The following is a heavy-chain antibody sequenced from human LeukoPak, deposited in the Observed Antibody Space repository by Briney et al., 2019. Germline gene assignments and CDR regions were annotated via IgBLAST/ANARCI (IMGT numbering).Heavy chain of an antibody. CDR1: GFFFSSYA. Sequence: GGSLRLSCAASGFFFSSYAMSWVRQAPGKGLEWVSSISGSGGSTYFADSVKGRFTISRDNSKNTLYLQMNSLRAEDTAVYYCAKGTYDSSSSPIDYWGQGTLVTVSS. CDR2: ISGSGGST. V-gene: IGHV3-23*01. CDR3: AKGTYDSSSSPIDY. J-gene: IGHJ4*02. D-gene: IGHD3-22*01.